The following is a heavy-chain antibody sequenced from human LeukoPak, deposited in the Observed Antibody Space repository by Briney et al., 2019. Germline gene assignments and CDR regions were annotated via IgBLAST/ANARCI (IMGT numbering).Heavy chain of an antibody. CDR1: GFTFSSYS. CDR3: ARGEYSSSLFDY. J-gene: IGHJ4*02. Sequence: GGSLRLSCAASGFTFSSYSMNWVRQAPGNGLEWVSSISSSSSYIYYADSVKGRFTISRDSAKNSLYLQMNSLRAEDTAVYYCARGEYSSSLFDYWGQGTLVTVSS. V-gene: IGHV3-21*01. CDR2: ISSSSSYI. D-gene: IGHD6-6*01.